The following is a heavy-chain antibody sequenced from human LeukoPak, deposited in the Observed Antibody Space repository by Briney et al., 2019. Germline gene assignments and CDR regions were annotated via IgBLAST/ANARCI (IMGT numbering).Heavy chain of an antibody. CDR3: ARAPGSTVNPSAYYYYGMDV. CDR1: GGSISSYY. V-gene: IGHV4-59*01. CDR2: IYYSGST. Sequence: SETLSLTCTVSGGSISSYYWSWIRQPPGKGLEWIGYIYYSGSTNYKPSLKSRVTISVDTPKNQFSLKLSSVTAADTAVYYCARAPGSTVNPSAYYYYGMDVWGQGTTVTVSS. D-gene: IGHD4-11*01. J-gene: IGHJ6*02.